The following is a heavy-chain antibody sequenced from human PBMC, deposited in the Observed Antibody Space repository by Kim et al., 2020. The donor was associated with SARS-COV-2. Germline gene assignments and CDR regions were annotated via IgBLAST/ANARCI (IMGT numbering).Heavy chain of an antibody. D-gene: IGHD3-10*01. CDR3: ARLVGSGSYILHYYYYGMDV. V-gene: IGHV3-7*01. CDR2: IKQDGSEK. Sequence: GGSLRLSCAASGFTFSSYWMSWVRQAPGKGLEWVANIKQDGSEKYYVDSVKGRFTISRDNAKNSLYLQMNSLRAEDTAVYYCARLVGSGSYILHYYYYGMDVWGQGTTVTVSS. CDR1: GFTFSSYW. J-gene: IGHJ6*02.